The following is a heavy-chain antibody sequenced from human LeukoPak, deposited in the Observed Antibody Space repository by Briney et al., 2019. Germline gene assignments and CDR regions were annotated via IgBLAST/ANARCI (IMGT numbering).Heavy chain of an antibody. J-gene: IGHJ6*03. Sequence: ASVKVSCKASGYTFTGYYMHWVRQAPGQGLEWMGWISAYNGNTNYAQKLQGRVTMTTDTSTSTAYMELRSLRSDDTAVYYCARGYRGATIDYYYYMDVWGKGTTVTISS. CDR1: GYTFTGYY. CDR2: ISAYNGNT. D-gene: IGHD1-26*01. CDR3: ARGYRGATIDYYYYMDV. V-gene: IGHV1-18*04.